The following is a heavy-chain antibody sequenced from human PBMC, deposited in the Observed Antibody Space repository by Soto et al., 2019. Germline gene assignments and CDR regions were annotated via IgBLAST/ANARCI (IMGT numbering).Heavy chain of an antibody. V-gene: IGHV1-69*01. CDR1: GGTFSSYA. Sequence: QVLLVQSGAEVKKPGSSVKVSCKASGGTFSSYAINWVRQAPGQGLEWMGGIIPMFGKATYAQNFQGRVTITADESTITAYMELSSLTSDDAAVYYCARGYRDGYYYAMDVWGQGTTVTVSS. J-gene: IGHJ6*02. CDR3: ARGYRDGYYYAMDV. D-gene: IGHD2-2*02. CDR2: IIPMFGKA.